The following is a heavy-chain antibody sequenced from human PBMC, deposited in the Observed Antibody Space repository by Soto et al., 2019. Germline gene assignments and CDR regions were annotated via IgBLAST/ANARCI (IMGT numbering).Heavy chain of an antibody. J-gene: IGHJ6*03. Sequence: EVQLVESGGGLVQPGGSLRLSCATSGFILSDCAMNWVRQAPGKGLEWVSYISSSSSVIDYADSVKGRFTVSRDNARNSMYFQMKSLRAEDTAVYYCGRDLSWGSNWYYYMDVWGKGTTVTVSS. D-gene: IGHD7-27*01. CDR1: GFILSDCA. CDR3: GRDLSWGSNWYYYMDV. V-gene: IGHV3-48*01. CDR2: ISSSSSVI.